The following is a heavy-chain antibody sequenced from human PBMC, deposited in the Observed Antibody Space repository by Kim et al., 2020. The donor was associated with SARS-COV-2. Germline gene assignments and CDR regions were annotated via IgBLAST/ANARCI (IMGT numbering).Heavy chain of an antibody. V-gene: IGHV3-21*01. CDR3: ARELEQLAYDY. Sequence: GGSLRLSCAASGFTFSSYSMNWVRQAPGKGLEWVSSISSSSYIYYADSVKGRFTISRDNAKNSLYLQMNSLRAEDTAVYYCARELEQLAYDYWGQGTLVTVSS. J-gene: IGHJ4*02. CDR1: GFTFSSYS. CDR2: ISSSSYI. D-gene: IGHD6-13*01.